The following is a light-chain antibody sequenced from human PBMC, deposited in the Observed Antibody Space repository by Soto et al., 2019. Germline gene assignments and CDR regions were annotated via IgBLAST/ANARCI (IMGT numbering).Light chain of an antibody. V-gene: IGKV4-1*01. Sequence: DIVMTQSPDSLAVSLGERATFNCKSSQSILDRSKNKYYLAWYQQKSGQPPKLLIYWSSLRESGVPDRVTGSGSGTDFTLTISSLQAEDVAVYYYQQYFTSPWTFGQGTKVEI. CDR2: WSS. CDR1: QSILDRSKNKYY. J-gene: IGKJ1*01. CDR3: QQYFTSPWT.